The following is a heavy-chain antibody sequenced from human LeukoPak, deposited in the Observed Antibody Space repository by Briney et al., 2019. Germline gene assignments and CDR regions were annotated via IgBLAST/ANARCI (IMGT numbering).Heavy chain of an antibody. D-gene: IGHD5-18*01. CDR1: GITVTNNY. J-gene: IGHJ4*02. V-gene: IGHV3-66*01. Sequence: GGSLRLSCAASGITVTNNYWHWLRQAPGKELEWVSIIYATGDTLYAASVRGRFTFSRDNSKNTFYLQMNSLRAEDTAVYYCARGGYSYDLDYWGQGTLVTVSS. CDR3: ARGGYSYDLDY. CDR2: IYATGDT.